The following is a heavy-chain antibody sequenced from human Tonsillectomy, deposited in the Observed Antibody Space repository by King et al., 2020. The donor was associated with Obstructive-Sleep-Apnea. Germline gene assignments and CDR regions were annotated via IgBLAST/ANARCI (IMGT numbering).Heavy chain of an antibody. J-gene: IGHJ4*02. Sequence: QLVQSGGGLVQPGGSLQLSCAASGVTFRGSAMHWVRPASGEGREWGGHFRSKSKMDATAYAASVKGRFTISRDDSKKPAYLQMNSLKTEDTAVYYCTRHIDTIDYWGQGTLVTVSS. CDR1: GVTFRGSA. CDR2: FRSKSKMDAT. CDR3: TRHIDTIDY. D-gene: IGHD2-2*01. V-gene: IGHV3-73*01.